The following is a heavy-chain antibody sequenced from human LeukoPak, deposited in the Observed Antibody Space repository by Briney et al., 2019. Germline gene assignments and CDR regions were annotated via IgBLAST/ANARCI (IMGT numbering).Heavy chain of an antibody. CDR3: ARDHLPAGAPGYYMDV. Sequence: SETRSLTCTVSGGSVSSHFWGWIRQPPGKGLEWIGYIYNSGITNYNPSLKSRVTMSVDTSKNQFSLMLRSVTAADTAVYYCARDHLPAGAPGYYMDVWGKGTTVTVSS. V-gene: IGHV4-59*02. D-gene: IGHD4/OR15-4a*01. CDR2: IYNSGIT. J-gene: IGHJ6*03. CDR1: GGSVSSHF.